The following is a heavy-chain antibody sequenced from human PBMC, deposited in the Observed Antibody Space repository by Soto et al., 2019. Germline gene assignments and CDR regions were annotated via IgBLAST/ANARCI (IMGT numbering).Heavy chain of an antibody. D-gene: IGHD3-10*01. V-gene: IGHV4-59*01. CDR2: IYYSGST. CDR3: ARDLRFAGENWFAP. CDR1: GGSISSYY. Sequence: PSETLSLTCTVSGGSISSYYWSWIRQPPGKGLEWIGYIYYSGSTNYNPSLKSRVTISVDTSKNQFSLKLSSVTAADTAVYYCARDLRFAGENWFAPWGQGTLVTVSS. J-gene: IGHJ5*02.